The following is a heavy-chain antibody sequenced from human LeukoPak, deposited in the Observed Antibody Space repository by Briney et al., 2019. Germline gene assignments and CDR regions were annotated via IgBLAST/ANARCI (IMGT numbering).Heavy chain of an antibody. V-gene: IGHV4-61*02. CDR2: IYTSGST. J-gene: IGHJ4*02. D-gene: IGHD5-12*01. CDR3: ARDDPYSGYSFDY. Sequence: PSQTLSLTCTVSVGSISSGSYYWSWIRQPAGKGLEWIGRIYTSGSTNYNPSLKSRVTISVDTSKNQFSLKLSSVTAADTAVYYCARDDPYSGYSFDYWGQGTLVTVSS. CDR1: VGSISSGSYY.